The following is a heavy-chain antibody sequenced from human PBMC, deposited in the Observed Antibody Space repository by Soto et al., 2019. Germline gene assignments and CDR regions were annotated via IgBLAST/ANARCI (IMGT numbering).Heavy chain of an antibody. CDR2: ITGRGGRT. J-gene: IGHJ4*02. CDR3: AKDEGSCWYYFDY. V-gene: IGHV3-23*01. D-gene: IGHD6-19*01. CDR1: GFTFSSYA. Sequence: EVQLLESGGGLVQPGGSLRLSCAASGFTFSSYAMNWVRQAPGKGLEWVSSITGRGGRTYYADSVKGRVTISRDNHKNTLYRQMDSLRAEDTAVYFCAKDEGSCWYYFDYWGQGTLVTVSS.